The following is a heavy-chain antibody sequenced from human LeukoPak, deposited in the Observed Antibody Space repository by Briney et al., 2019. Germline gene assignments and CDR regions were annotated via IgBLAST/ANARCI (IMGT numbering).Heavy chain of an antibody. V-gene: IGHV3-23*01. CDR2: ISGSGGST. J-gene: IGHJ6*02. D-gene: IGHD7-27*01. CDR3: AKGSRYWGSEYYYGMDV. Sequence: PGGSLRLSCAASGFTFSSYAMSWVRQAPGKGLEWVSAISGSGGSTYYADSVKGRFTISRDNSKNTLYLQMNSLRAEDTAVYYCAKGSRYWGSEYYYGMDVWGQGTTVTVSS. CDR1: GFTFSSYA.